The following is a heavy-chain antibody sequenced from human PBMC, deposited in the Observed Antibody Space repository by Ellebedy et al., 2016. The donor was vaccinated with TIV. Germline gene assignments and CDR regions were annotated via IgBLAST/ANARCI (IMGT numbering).Heavy chain of an antibody. CDR2: IFYSGST. D-gene: IGHD2/OR15-2a*01. CDR3: ASGISSFDP. Sequence: SETLSLTCTVSGGSIRSSSYYWGWIRQPPGKGLEWLGFIFYSGSTGANASLKSRVTISVDTSKSQFSLKLNSVTAADTAVYYCASGISSFDPWGQGQWSPSLQ. CDR1: GGSIRSSSYY. V-gene: IGHV4-61*05. J-gene: IGHJ3*01.